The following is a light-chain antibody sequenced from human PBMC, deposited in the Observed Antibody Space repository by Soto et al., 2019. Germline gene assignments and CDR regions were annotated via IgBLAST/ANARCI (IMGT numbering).Light chain of an antibody. V-gene: IGKV1-9*01. CDR2: SAS. CDR3: QQCDSTPNT. J-gene: IGKJ5*01. Sequence: IHLTQSPSSLSASVGDRVTITCRASQGIRTYLAWYQQKPGKAPKLLIYSASTLQSGVPPRFSGSGSGTDFTLTIGSLQPEDFVTYYCQQCDSTPNTFGQGTRLENK. CDR1: QGIRTY.